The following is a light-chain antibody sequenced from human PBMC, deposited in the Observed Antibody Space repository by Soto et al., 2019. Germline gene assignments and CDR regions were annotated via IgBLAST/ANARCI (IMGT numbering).Light chain of an antibody. J-gene: IGLJ2*01. CDR2: SND. V-gene: IGLV1-44*01. CDR3: SSYTTSSTVL. Sequence: QSVLTQPPSASGTPGQRVSISCSGGSSNIGTNTVNWYQHLPGTAPKLLIFSNDERPSGVPDRFSGSKSGTSASLAISGLQSDDEADYYCSSYTTSSTVLFGGGTKLTVL. CDR1: SSNIGTNT.